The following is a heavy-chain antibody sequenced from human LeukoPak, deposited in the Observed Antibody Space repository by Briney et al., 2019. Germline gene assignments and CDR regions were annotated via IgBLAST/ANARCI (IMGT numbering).Heavy chain of an antibody. CDR1: GGSFSGYY. V-gene: IGHV4-34*01. D-gene: IGHD3-3*01. Sequence: SETLSLTCAVYGGSFSGYYWSWIRQPPGKGLEWIGEINHSGSTNYNPSLKSRVTISVDTSKNQFSLKLSSVTAADTAVYYCARGNYDLWSDPKWFDPWGQGTLVTVSS. J-gene: IGHJ5*02. CDR2: INHSGST. CDR3: ARGNYDLWSDPKWFDP.